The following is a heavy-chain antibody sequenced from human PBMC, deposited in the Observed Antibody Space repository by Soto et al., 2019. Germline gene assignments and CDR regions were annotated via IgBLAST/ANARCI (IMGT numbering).Heavy chain of an antibody. Sequence: SETLSLTCAVSGCSISSGGYSWSWIRQPPGKGLEWSGYIYHSGSTYYNPSLKSRVTISVDRSKNQFSLKLSSVTAADTAVYYCASGLVTTLHYWGQGTLVTVPS. J-gene: IGHJ4*02. CDR1: GCSISSGGYS. CDR2: IYHSGST. D-gene: IGHD4-17*01. V-gene: IGHV4-30-2*01. CDR3: ASGLVTTLHY.